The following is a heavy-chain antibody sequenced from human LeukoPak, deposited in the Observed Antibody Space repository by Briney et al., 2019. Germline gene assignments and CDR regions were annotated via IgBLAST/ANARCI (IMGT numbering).Heavy chain of an antibody. CDR2: IRYDGSNK. V-gene: IGHV3-30*02. CDR3: AKDQVAYYYDSSGYSD. J-gene: IGHJ4*02. Sequence: GGSLRLSCAASGFTFSNYAIHWVRQAPGKGLEWVAFIRYDGSNKYYVDSVRGRFTISRDNSKSTLSLQMNSLRAEDTAIYYCAKDQVAYYYDSSGYSDWGQGTLVTVSS. CDR1: GFTFSNYA. D-gene: IGHD3-22*01.